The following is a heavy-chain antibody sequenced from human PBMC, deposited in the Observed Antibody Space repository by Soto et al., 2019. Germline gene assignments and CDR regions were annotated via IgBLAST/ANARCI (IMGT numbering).Heavy chain of an antibody. J-gene: IGHJ5*02. Sequence: QVQLQESGPGLVKPSQTLSLTCTVSGGSISSGGYYWSWIRQHPGKGLEWIGYIYYSGSTYYNPSLKGRVTRSVDKSKNHFIRRLSSVTAADTAVYCCARWGGSGSYCNLRLSWFDPWGQVTLVTVSS. CDR3: ARWGGSGSYCNLRLSWFDP. D-gene: IGHD3-10*01. CDR1: GGSISSGGYY. CDR2: IYYSGST. V-gene: IGHV4-31*03.